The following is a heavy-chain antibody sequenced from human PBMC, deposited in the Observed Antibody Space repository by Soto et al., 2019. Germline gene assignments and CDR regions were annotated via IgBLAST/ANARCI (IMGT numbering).Heavy chain of an antibody. D-gene: IGHD3-9*01. J-gene: IGHJ4*02. CDR2: ISSSFVSM. Sequence: VELVQFGGGLVKPGGSLRLSCAVSGFPFSNYYMSWIRQAPGKGLEWLADISSSFVSMHYTDSVKDRFSISRDNANNSLFLQMNSLRADDTAVYYCARVSATGWVVNGREYFDYWGQGALVTVSS. V-gene: IGHV3-11*01. CDR3: ARVSATGWVVNGREYFDY. CDR1: GFPFSNYY.